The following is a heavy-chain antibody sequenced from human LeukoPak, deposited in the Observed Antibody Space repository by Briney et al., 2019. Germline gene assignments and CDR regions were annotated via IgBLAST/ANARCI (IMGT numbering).Heavy chain of an antibody. CDR1: GFTFSSYA. J-gene: IGHJ4*02. V-gene: IGHV3-48*04. CDR3: AREPGYSSGWFINDY. D-gene: IGHD6-19*01. CDR2: ISSSGSTI. Sequence: GGSLRLSCAASGFTFSSYAMSWVRQAPGKGLEWVSYISSSGSTIYYADSVKGRFTISRDNAKNSLYLQMNSLRAEDTAVYYCAREPGYSSGWFINDYWGQGTLVTVSS.